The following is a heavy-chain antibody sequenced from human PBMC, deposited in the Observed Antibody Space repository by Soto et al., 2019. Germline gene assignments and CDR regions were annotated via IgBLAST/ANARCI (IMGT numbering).Heavy chain of an antibody. V-gene: IGHV3-64D*06. CDR3: VKQAHGLDGVAFDY. CDR2: VSTSGRST. CDR1: GFTFSEST. J-gene: IGHJ4*02. Sequence: PVGSLRLSCSASGFTFSESTIYWVRQVPGKGLEAISAVSTSGRSTYYADSVKDRFTISRDNSKNTLFLQMGSLRPEDTAIYYCVKQAHGLDGVAFDYWGQGTQVTVSS. D-gene: IGHD2-15*01.